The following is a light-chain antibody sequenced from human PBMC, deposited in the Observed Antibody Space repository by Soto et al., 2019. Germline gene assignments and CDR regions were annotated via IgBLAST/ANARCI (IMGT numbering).Light chain of an antibody. CDR1: QSISSW. V-gene: IGKV1-5*03. CDR2: KAS. J-gene: IGKJ3*01. CDR3: QQYNSGGFT. Sequence: DIQMTQSPSTLSASVGDRVTITCRASQSISSWLAWYQQKPGKAPKLLIYKASSLESGVPSRFSGSGSGTEFTLTISSLQPDDFPTYYCQQYNSGGFTFGPGTKVDIK.